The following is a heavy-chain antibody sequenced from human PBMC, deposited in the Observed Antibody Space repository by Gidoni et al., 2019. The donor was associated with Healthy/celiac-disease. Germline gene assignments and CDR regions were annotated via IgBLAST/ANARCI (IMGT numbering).Heavy chain of an antibody. V-gene: IGHV1-46*01. CDR2: INPSGGST. CDR3: AREGDIVVVVAAQVAFDI. CDR1: GYTFTSYY. Sequence: QVQLVQSGAEVKKPGASVKVSCKASGYTFTSYYMHGVRQAPGQGLEWMGIINPSGGSTSYAQKFQGRVTMTRDTSTSTVYMELSSLRSEDTAVYYCAREGDIVVVVAAQVAFDIWGQGTMVTVSS. D-gene: IGHD2-15*01. J-gene: IGHJ3*02.